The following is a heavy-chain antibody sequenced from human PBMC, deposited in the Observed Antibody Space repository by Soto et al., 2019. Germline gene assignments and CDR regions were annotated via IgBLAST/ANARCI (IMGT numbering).Heavy chain of an antibody. CDR1: GFSFSDYW. D-gene: IGHD5-18*01. CDR3: TRETRVKYSPKDC. Sequence: GGSLRLSCAASGFSFSDYWMTWVRQVPGEGPEWVANIKQDGSERNYVDSVKGRFTISRDNAKNSVDLEMNSLRAEDTAVYYCTRETRVKYSPKDCWGQGTLVTVSS. J-gene: IGHJ4*02. CDR2: IKQDGSER. V-gene: IGHV3-7*01.